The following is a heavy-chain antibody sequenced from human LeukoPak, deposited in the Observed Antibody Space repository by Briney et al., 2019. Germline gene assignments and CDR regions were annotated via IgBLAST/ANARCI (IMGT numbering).Heavy chain of an antibody. D-gene: IGHD3-10*01. CDR3: ARDKFGSPWAFDF. Sequence: GGSLRLSCAASGFTFSCYIMNWVRQAPGKGLEWVSSISSSSSYIYYADSMKGRFTISRDNAKNSLYLQMNSLRAEDTAVYYCARDKFGSPWAFDFWGQGTMVTVSS. CDR2: ISSSSSYI. J-gene: IGHJ3*01. CDR1: GFTFSCYI. V-gene: IGHV3-21*01.